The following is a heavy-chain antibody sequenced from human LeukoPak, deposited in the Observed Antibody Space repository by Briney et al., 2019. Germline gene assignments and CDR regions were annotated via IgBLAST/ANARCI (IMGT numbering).Heavy chain of an antibody. CDR2: INSDNNG. Sequence: GGPLRLSCAASGFNFRRYWMQWLRHAPGKGLVWVSRINSDNNGIYADSVKGRFTISRDNSNNIFYLQMNSLKVDDNAVYYCARSTYYYDSSGYRSIYYFDYWGQGTLVTVSS. CDR1: GFNFRRYW. V-gene: IGHV3-74*01. J-gene: IGHJ4*02. D-gene: IGHD3-22*01. CDR3: ARSTYYYDSSGYRSIYYFDY.